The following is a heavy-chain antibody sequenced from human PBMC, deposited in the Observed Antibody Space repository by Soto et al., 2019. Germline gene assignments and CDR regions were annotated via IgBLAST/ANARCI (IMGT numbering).Heavy chain of an antibody. Sequence: GGSLRLSCTASGFTFGDYAMSWFRQAPGKGLEWVGFIRSKAYGGTTEYAASVKGRFTISRDDSKSIAYLQMNSLKTEDTAVYYCTREMDVLMVYATPPAGYFDYWGQGTLVTVSS. J-gene: IGHJ4*02. V-gene: IGHV3-49*03. CDR2: IRSKAYGGTT. D-gene: IGHD2-8*01. CDR1: GFTFGDYA. CDR3: TREMDVLMVYATPPAGYFDY.